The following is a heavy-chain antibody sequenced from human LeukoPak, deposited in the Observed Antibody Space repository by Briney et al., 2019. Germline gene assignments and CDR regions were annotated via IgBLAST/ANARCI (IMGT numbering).Heavy chain of an antibody. CDR1: GFTFSSYW. CDR2: IKQDGSEK. CDR3: ARDASPEDKRVYYDGLDI. J-gene: IGHJ3*02. D-gene: IGHD1-14*01. V-gene: IGHV3-7*01. Sequence: GGSLRLSCAASGFTFSSYWMSWVRQAPGKGLEWVANIKQDGSEKYYVDSVKGRFTISRDNAKNSLYLQMNSLRAEDTAVYYCARDASPEDKRVYYDGLDIWGQGTMVTVSS.